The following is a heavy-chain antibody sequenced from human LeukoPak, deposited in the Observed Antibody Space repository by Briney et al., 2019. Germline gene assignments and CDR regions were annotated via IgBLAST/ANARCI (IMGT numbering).Heavy chain of an antibody. J-gene: IGHJ1*01. Sequence: ASVKVSCKASGYTFTDYYMHWVRQAPGQGLEWMGWIHPKSGGTSYEQSFQGRVIMTSDTSISTAYVELSRLRSDDTAVYYCARERGYSSTWSSLQHWGQGTLVPVSS. CDR3: ARERGYSSTWSSLQH. CDR2: IHPKSGGT. CDR1: GYTFTDYY. D-gene: IGHD6-13*01. V-gene: IGHV1-2*02.